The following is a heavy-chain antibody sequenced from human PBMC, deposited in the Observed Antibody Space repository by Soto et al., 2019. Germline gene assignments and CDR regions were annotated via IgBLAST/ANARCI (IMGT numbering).Heavy chain of an antibody. CDR3: ARSAGTLGHYYDYYMAV. D-gene: IGHD6-13*01. CDR2: MNPNSGTT. V-gene: IGHV1-8*01. Sequence: ASVKVSCTASGYTFTNYDINWVRQATGQGLEWIGWMNPNSGTTGYAQKFQGRVTLTRDTSISTAYMELTSLTSEDTAVYYCARSAGTLGHYYDYYMAVWGKGTTVTVSS. J-gene: IGHJ6*03. CDR1: GYTFTNYD.